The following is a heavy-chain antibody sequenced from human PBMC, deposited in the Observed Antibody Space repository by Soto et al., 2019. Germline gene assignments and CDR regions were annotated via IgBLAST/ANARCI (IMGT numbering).Heavy chain of an antibody. V-gene: IGHV3-7*01. D-gene: IGHD2-2*01. CDR2: IKQDGSEK. Sequence: GSLRLSCAASGFTFSSYWMSWVPQAPGKGLEWVANIKQDGSEKYYVDSVKGRFTISRDNAKNSLYLQMNSLRAEDTAVYYCATPAQEFPLQIDYWGQGTLVTVSS. CDR3: ATPAQEFPLQIDY. CDR1: GFTFSSYW. J-gene: IGHJ4*02.